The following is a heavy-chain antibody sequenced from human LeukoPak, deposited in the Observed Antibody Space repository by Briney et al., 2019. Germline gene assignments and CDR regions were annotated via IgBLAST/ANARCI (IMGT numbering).Heavy chain of an antibody. CDR2: IYYSGST. Sequence: PSETLSLTCIVSGGSISSYYWSGIRQPPGKGLEWIGYIYYSGSTNYNPSLKSRVTISVDTSKNQFSLKLSSVTAADTAVYYCARHFYSSSWYGSGWFDPWGQGTLVTVSS. V-gene: IGHV4-59*01. CDR3: ARHFYSSSWYGSGWFDP. D-gene: IGHD6-13*01. CDR1: GGSISSYY. J-gene: IGHJ5*02.